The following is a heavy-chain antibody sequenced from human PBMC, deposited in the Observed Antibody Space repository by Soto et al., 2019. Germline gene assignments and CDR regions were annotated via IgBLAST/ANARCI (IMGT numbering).Heavy chain of an antibody. D-gene: IGHD6-19*01. Sequence: QVQLVESGEGVVQAGGSLGLSCTASGFTFSTYGMHWVRQAPGKGPEWVAVMSHDGSHKAFLDSVKGRFIISRDNSKNTLYLQMNSLRPDDTAVYYCARLPRSGWDHYYYGMDVWGQGTTVIVSS. CDR3: ARLPRSGWDHYYYGMDV. V-gene: IGHV3-30*03. CDR2: MSHDGSHK. CDR1: GFTFSTYG. J-gene: IGHJ6*02.